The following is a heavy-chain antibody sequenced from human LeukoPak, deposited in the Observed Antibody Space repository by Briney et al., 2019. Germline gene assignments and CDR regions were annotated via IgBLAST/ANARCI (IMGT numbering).Heavy chain of an antibody. V-gene: IGHV4-59*01. CDR1: GGSISSYY. CDR2: IYYRRTT. D-gene: IGHD2-2*01. J-gene: IGHJ4*02. Sequence: SETLPLTCTVSGGSISSYYWSWIRQPPGKGLEWIGYIYYRRTTKYNPPRKSRVTISVDTSKNQLPLKLNSVTAAETAVYYCARDTPPNALDYWGQGTLVTVSS. CDR3: ARDTPPNALDY.